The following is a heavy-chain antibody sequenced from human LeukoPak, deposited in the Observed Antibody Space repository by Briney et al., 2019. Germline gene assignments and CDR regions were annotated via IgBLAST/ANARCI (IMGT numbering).Heavy chain of an antibody. J-gene: IGHJ3*02. D-gene: IGHD3-3*01. CDR1: GYTFTNDG. Sequence: ASVKVSCKASGYTFTNDGISWVRQAPGQGLEWMGWIGTKSGNTNYAPSFQARVTLTTDTSSTTAYMELRSLTSDDTAAYYCARTPLWKMHAFDIWGQGTIVTVSS. V-gene: IGHV1-18*01. CDR3: ARTPLWKMHAFDI. CDR2: IGTKSGNT.